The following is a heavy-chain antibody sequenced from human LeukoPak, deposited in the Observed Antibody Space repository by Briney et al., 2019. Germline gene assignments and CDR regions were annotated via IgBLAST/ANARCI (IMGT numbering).Heavy chain of an antibody. CDR1: GGTFSSYA. Sequence: SVKVSCKAAGGTFSSYAISWVRQAPGQGLEWMGRIIPILGIANYAQKFQGRVTITADKSTSTAYMELSSLRSEDTAVYYCARDGLVTANTYFDYWGQGTLVTVSS. V-gene: IGHV1-69*04. CDR3: ARDGLVTANTYFDY. J-gene: IGHJ4*02. CDR2: IIPILGIA. D-gene: IGHD2-21*02.